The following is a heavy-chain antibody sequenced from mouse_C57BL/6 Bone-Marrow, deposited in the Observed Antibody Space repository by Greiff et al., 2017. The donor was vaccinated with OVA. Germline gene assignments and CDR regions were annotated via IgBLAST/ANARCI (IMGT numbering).Heavy chain of an antibody. CDR2: IDPSDSYT. Sequence: QVHVKQPGAELVMPGASVKLSCKASGYTFTSYWMHWVKQRPGQGLEWIGEIDPSDSYTNYNQKFKGKSTLTVDKSSSTAYMQLSSLTSEDSAVYYCASLHYYGSSWGYFDVWGTGTTVTVSS. D-gene: IGHD1-1*01. CDR1: GYTFTSYW. J-gene: IGHJ1*03. CDR3: ASLHYYGSSWGYFDV. V-gene: IGHV1-69*01.